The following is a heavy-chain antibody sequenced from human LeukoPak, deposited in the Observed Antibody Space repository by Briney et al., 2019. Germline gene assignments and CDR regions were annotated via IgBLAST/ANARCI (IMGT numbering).Heavy chain of an antibody. Sequence: PGRSLRLSCAASGFTFSSYAMHWVRQAPGKGLEWMAVISYDGSNKYYADSVKGRFTISRDNSKNTLYLQMNSLRAEDTAVYYCARGFMGIGERTFDYWGQGTLVTVSS. D-gene: IGHD2-21*01. V-gene: IGHV3-30-3*01. CDR2: ISYDGSNK. CDR1: GFTFSSYA. J-gene: IGHJ4*02. CDR3: ARGFMGIGERTFDY.